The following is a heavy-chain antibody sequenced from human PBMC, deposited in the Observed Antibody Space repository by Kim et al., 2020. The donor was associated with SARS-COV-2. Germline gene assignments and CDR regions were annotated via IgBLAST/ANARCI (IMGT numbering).Heavy chain of an antibody. D-gene: IGHD3-10*01. J-gene: IGHJ2*01. CDR1: GFTFSSFA. CDR2: IPGSNSTT. V-gene: IGHV3-23*01. CDR3: ANGAGNARWFSYF. Sequence: GGSLRLSCAASGFTFSSFAMNWVRQAPGKGLEWVSAIPGSNSTTYSASSVSGRFTSSRVTSNNPLHLLMGSLAAAAAAIYYCANGAGNARWFSYF.